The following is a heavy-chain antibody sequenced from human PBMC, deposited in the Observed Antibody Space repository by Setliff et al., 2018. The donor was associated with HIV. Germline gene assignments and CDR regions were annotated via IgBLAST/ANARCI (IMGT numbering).Heavy chain of an antibody. V-gene: IGHV4-4*08. D-gene: IGHD1-1*01. Sequence: SETLSLTCTVSGGFSDRYFWSWVRQPPGKGLEWIGHISATGSTNYNPSLKSRATMSLDTSKNQFSLNLNSVTAADAAVYFCARAREGWKPFAFDYWGQGTLVTVSS. CDR1: GGFSDRYF. J-gene: IGHJ4*02. CDR2: ISATGST. CDR3: ARAREGWKPFAFDY.